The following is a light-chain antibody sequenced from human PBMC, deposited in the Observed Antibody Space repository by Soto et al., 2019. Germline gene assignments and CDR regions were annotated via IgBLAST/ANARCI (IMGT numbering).Light chain of an antibody. CDR2: SAS. J-gene: IGKJ1*01. CDR3: LQGYNTFWT. CDR1: QPIGTS. Sequence: DIQMTQSPSSLSASVGDSVTVTCQASQPIGTSLHWYQQRARKAPKVLISSASRLQSGVSSRFSGSGSGTHFTLTISSLRPEDSATYYCLQGYNTFWTFGQGTKVEIK. V-gene: IGKV1-39*01.